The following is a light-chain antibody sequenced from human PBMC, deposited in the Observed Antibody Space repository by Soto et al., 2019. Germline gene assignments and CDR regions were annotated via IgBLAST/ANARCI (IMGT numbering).Light chain of an antibody. CDR2: EVS. CDR1: SSDVGGYNY. V-gene: IGLV2-8*01. Sequence: QSALTQPPCASGSHGQSVTISCTGTSSDVGGYNYVSWYQQHPGKAPKLMIYEVSKRPSGVPDRFSGSKSGNTASLTVSGLQAEDEADYYCNSYAGSNNWVFGGGTKLTVL. J-gene: IGLJ3*02. CDR3: NSYAGSNNWV.